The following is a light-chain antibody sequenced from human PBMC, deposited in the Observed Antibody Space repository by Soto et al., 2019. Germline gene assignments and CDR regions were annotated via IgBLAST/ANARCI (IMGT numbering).Light chain of an antibody. J-gene: IGLJ2*01. CDR1: DIATKS. V-gene: IGLV3-21*04. CDR2: YDG. Sequence: SYELTQPPSVSVAPGKTARITCGGNDIATKSVHWYLQKPGQAPVLVIYYDGGRPSGVPERFSGSNSENTATLTISRVEAGDEADYYCQVWDSASDHVVFGGGTKVTVL. CDR3: QVWDSASDHVV.